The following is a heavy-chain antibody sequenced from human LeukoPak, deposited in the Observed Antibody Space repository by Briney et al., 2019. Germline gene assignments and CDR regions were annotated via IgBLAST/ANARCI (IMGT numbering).Heavy chain of an antibody. CDR3: ARDPERYLRTGHYDY. CDR1: GFTFSTSA. Sequence: PGGSLRLSCAGSGFTFSTSAMNWVRPVPGKGLEWVSSIDYDGSHIYYSASVKGRFSISRDSARDSVYLQMDSLRAEDTAVYYCARDPERYLRTGHYDYWGQGTLVIVSS. D-gene: IGHD3-10*02. J-gene: IGHJ4*02. V-gene: IGHV3-21*01. CDR2: IDYDGSHI.